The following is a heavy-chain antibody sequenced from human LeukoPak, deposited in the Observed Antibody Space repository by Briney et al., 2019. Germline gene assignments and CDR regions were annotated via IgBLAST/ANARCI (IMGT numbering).Heavy chain of an antibody. D-gene: IGHD3-3*01. CDR2: INPNSGGT. CDR1: GYTFTGYY. J-gene: IGHJ6*03. CDR3: ARVGDYDFWSGYYTNYYYYMDV. V-gene: IGHV1-2*02. Sequence: GASVKVSCKASGYTFTGYYMHWVRQAPGQGLEWMGWINPNSGGTNYAQKFQGRVTMTRDTSISTAYMELSRLRSDDTAVYYCARVGDYDFWSGYYTNYYYYMDVWGKGATVTVSS.